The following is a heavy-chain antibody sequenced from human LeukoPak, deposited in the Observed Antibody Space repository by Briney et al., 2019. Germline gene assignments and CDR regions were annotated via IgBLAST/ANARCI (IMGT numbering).Heavy chain of an antibody. V-gene: IGHV4-4*07. D-gene: IGHD1-7*01. CDR2: IFSSEST. CDR1: GGSISSYY. Sequence: PSETLSLTCTVSGGSISSYYWSWIRQPAGKGLEWIGRIFSSESTNYNPSLKGRVTTSLDTSKNQFSLRLSSVTAADTAVYYCARHVRAPYNWNWDYWGQGTLVTVSS. J-gene: IGHJ4*02. CDR3: ARHVRAPYNWNWDY.